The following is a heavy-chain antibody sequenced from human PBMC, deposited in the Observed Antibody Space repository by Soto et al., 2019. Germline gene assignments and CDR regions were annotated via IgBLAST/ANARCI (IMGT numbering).Heavy chain of an antibody. D-gene: IGHD2-8*01. CDR2: ISSSSSTI. J-gene: IGHJ3*02. CDR3: ARALMLYCAFDI. Sequence: GGSLRLSCAASGFPFSTYSMNRVRQAPGKGLEWVSYISSSSSTIYYADSVKGRFTISRDNAKNSLYLQMNSLRAEDTAVYYCARALMLYCAFDIPGQGTMVTVPS. CDR1: GFPFSTYS. V-gene: IGHV3-48*01.